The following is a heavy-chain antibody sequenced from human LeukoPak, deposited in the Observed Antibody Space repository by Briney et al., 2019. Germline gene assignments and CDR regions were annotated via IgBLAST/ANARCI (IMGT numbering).Heavy chain of an antibody. Sequence: GGSLRLSCAASGFTFSSYSMNWVRQAPGKGLEWVSSISSSSSYIYYADSVKGRFTISRDNAKNSLSLQMNSLRAEDTAVYYCARDKSLISGAFDYWGQGTLVTVSS. D-gene: IGHD3-3*02. CDR1: GFTFSSYS. CDR2: ISSSSSYI. J-gene: IGHJ4*02. CDR3: ARDKSLISGAFDY. V-gene: IGHV3-21*01.